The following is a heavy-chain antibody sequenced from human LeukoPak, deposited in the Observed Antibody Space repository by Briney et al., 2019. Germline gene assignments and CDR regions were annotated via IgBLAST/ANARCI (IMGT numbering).Heavy chain of an antibody. D-gene: IGHD3-10*01. CDR1: GFTFSSYI. Sequence: PGGSLRLSCAASGFTFSSYIMNWVRQAPGKGLEWVASISRNSTYIHYADSVKGRFTISRDNARNSLFLQMNSLRAEDTALYFCAKAFKYGSGSNYVTFDFRGQGSLVTVSS. CDR3: AKAFKYGSGSNYVTFDF. CDR2: ISRNSTYI. J-gene: IGHJ4*02. V-gene: IGHV3-21*04.